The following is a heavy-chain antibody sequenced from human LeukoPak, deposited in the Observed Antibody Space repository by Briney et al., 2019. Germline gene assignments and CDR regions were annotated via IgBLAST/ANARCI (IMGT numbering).Heavy chain of an antibody. CDR1: GFTFSSYG. CDR3: ARGSYTSSWYGVFDY. Sequence: GGSLRLSCAASGFTFSSYGMHWVRQAPGKGLEWVAGIWYDGSNKYYADSVKGRFTISRDNPKNTLHLQMNSLRGEATAVYYCARGSYTSSWYGVFDYWGQGTLVTVSS. V-gene: IGHV3-33*01. D-gene: IGHD6-13*01. CDR2: IWYDGSNK. J-gene: IGHJ4*02.